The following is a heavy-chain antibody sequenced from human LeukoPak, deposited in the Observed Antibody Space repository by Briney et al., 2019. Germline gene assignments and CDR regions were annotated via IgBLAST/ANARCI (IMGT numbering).Heavy chain of an antibody. CDR2: IDTSTGDT. CDR1: GYTFTANY. Sequence: WASVKVSCKASGYTFTANYMHWVRQAPGQGLEWMGWIDTSTGDTKYAQKFQGRVTISRDTSTGTSYMELGSLISGDTAVYYCASEAFCAGGRCYLQRVASWGPGTLVTVSS. V-gene: IGHV1-2*02. D-gene: IGHD2-15*01. CDR3: ASEAFCAGGRCYLQRVAS. J-gene: IGHJ4*02.